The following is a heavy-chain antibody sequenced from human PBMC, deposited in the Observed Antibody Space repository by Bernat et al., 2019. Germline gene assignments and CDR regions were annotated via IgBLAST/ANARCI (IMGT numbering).Heavy chain of an antibody. CDR2: IYHSGST. J-gene: IGHJ4*02. CDR1: GGSISSGGYS. V-gene: IGHV4-30-2*01. D-gene: IGHD5-12*01. CDR3: ARFSGYDHVDY. Sequence: QLQLQESGSGLVKPSQTLSLTCAVSGGSISSGGYSWSWIRQPPGKGLEWIGYIYHSGSTYYNASLKSRVTISVERSKNQFSPKLSSVTAADTAVYYCARFSGYDHVDYWGQGSLVTVSS.